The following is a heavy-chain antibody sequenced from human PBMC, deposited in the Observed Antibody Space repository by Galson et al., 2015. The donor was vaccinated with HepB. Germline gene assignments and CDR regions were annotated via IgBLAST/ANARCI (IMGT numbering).Heavy chain of an antibody. CDR2: ISYDGSNK. J-gene: IGHJ1*01. D-gene: IGHD6-13*01. Sequence: SLRLSCAASGFTFSSCGMHWVRQAPGKGLEWVAVISYDGSNKYYADSVKGRFTISRGNSKNTLYLQMNSLRAEDTAVYYCAKALKYSSSWSPVTYQPWSGAEYFQHWGQGTLVTVSS. CDR1: GFTFSSCG. CDR3: AKALKYSSSWSPVTYQPWSGAEYFQH. V-gene: IGHV3-30*18.